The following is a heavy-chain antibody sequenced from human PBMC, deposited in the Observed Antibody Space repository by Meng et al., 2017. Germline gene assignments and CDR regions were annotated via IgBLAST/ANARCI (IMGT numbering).Heavy chain of an antibody. Sequence: GESLKISCAASGFTFSSDERNWVRQAPGKGLEWVSYISSSGSTIYYADSVKGRFTISRDYAKNSLYLQMTSLRAEDTAVYYCARGSPRARSGSSGWFPDYWGQGTLVTVSS. V-gene: IGHV3-48*03. CDR2: ISSSGSTI. CDR3: ARGSPRARSGSSGWFPDY. CDR1: GFTFSSDE. J-gene: IGHJ4*02. D-gene: IGHD6-19*01.